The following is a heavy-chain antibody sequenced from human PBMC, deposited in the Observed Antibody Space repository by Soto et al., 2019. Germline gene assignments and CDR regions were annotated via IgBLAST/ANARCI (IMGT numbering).Heavy chain of an antibody. D-gene: IGHD3-10*01. CDR1: GGSISSGVYY. CDR3: ATYGSGTYKPTTFDY. Sequence: HVQLQESGPGLVKPSQTLSLTCTVSGGSISSGVYYWSWIRQHPGKGLEWIGYIFYSGSTYYNPSLKSRVTISVDTSKNQFSLKLSSVTAADTAVYYCATYGSGTYKPTTFDYWGRGTLVTVSS. J-gene: IGHJ4*02. V-gene: IGHV4-31*03. CDR2: IFYSGST.